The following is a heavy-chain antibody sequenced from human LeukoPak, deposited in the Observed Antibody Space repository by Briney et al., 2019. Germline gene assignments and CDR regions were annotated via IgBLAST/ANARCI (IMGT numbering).Heavy chain of an antibody. CDR2: ILYDGSNK. Sequence: GGSLRLSCAAPGFTFSNYGIHWVRQAPGKGLEWVALILYDGSNKYYADSVKGRFTISRDNAKNSLYLQMNSLRAEDTAVYYCAELGITMIGGVWGKGTTVTISS. V-gene: IGHV3-30*18. J-gene: IGHJ6*04. CDR3: AELGITMIGGV. D-gene: IGHD3-10*02. CDR1: GFTFSNYG.